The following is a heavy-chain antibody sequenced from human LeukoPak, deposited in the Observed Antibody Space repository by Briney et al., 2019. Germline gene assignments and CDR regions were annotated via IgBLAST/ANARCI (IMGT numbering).Heavy chain of an antibody. V-gene: IGHV1-69*13. CDR2: IIPIFGTA. D-gene: IGHD3-22*01. CDR1: GGTFSSYA. CDR3: AREGYYYDSGGYPFDY. J-gene: IGHJ4*02. Sequence: GASVKVSCKASGGTFSSYAISWVRQAPGQGLEWMGGIIPIFGTANYAQKFQGRVTVTADESTSTAYMELSSLGSEDTAVYYCAREGYYYDSGGYPFDYWGQGTLVTVSS.